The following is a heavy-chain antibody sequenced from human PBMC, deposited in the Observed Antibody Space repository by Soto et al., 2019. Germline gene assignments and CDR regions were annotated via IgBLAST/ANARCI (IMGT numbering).Heavy chain of an antibody. J-gene: IGHJ5*02. D-gene: IGHD3-22*01. Sequence: SVKVSCKASGGTFNSYAISWVRQAPGQGLEWMGGIIPIFGTAKYAQKFQGRVTITADESTSTAYMELSSLRSEDTAVYYCARPMRYYYDSSGQSAWFDPWGQGTLVSVSS. CDR1: GGTFNSYA. CDR2: IIPIFGTA. CDR3: ARPMRYYYDSSGQSAWFDP. V-gene: IGHV1-69*13.